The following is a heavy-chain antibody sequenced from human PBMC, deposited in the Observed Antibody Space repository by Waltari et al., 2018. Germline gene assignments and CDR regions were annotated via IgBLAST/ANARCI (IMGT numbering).Heavy chain of an antibody. V-gene: IGHV4-39*07. CDR2: IYYSGST. J-gene: IGHJ6*02. CDR3: ARDRIEWLQLGYYYYGMDV. CDR1: GGSISSSSYY. Sequence: QLQLQESGPGLVKPSETLSLTCTVSGGSISSSSYYWGWIRQPPGKGLEWIGGIYYSGSTYYNPSLKSRVTISVDTSKNQFSLKLSSVTAADTAVYYCARDRIEWLQLGYYYYGMDVWGQGTTVTVSS. D-gene: IGHD5-12*01.